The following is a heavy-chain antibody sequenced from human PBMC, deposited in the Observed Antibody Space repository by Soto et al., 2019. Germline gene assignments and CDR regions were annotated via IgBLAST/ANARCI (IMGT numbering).Heavy chain of an antibody. CDR2: IWYDGSNK. D-gene: IGHD4-17*01. V-gene: IGHV3-33*01. CDR1: GFTFSSYD. J-gene: IGHJ4*02. Sequence: AGGSLRLSCAASGFTFSSYDMHWVRQAPGKGLEWVAVIWYDGSNKYYADSVKGRFTISRDNSKNTLYLQMNSLRAEDTAVHYCARDGATTVSTGTFDYWGPGTLVTVSS. CDR3: ARDGATTVSTGTFDY.